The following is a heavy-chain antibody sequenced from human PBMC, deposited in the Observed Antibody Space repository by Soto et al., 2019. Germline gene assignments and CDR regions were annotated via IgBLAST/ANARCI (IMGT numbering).Heavy chain of an antibody. J-gene: IGHJ6*03. D-gene: IGHD3-3*01. CDR2: INHSGST. CDR1: GGSLSDYY. V-gene: IGHV4-34*01. Sequence: SETLSLTCAVYGGSLSDYYWSWIRQPPGKGLEWIGEINHSGSTNYNPSLKSRVTISVDTSKHQFSLKLSSVTAADTAVYYCARGHDYDFWSGYSLGGYYMDVWGKGTTVTVSS. CDR3: ARGHDYDFWSGYSLGGYYMDV.